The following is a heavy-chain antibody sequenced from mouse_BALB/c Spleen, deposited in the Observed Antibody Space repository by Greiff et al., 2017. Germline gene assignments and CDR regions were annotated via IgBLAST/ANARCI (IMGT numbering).Heavy chain of an antibody. CDR1: GYTFTSYW. D-gene: IGHD2-4*01. V-gene: IGHV1-7*01. CDR2: INPSTGYT. Sequence: QVQLQQSGAELAKPGASVKMSCKASGYTFTSYWMHWVKQRPGQGLEWIGYINPSTGYTEYNQKFKDKATLTADKSSSTAYMQLSSLTSEDSAVYYCARSKNYEGYFDYWGQGTTLTVSS. CDR3: ARSKNYEGYFDY. J-gene: IGHJ2*01.